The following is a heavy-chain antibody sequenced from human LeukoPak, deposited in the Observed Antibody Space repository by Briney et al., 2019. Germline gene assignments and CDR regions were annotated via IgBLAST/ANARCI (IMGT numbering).Heavy chain of an antibody. CDR1: GVSVSSGSYY. CDR3: ARDAYGDYGFDY. V-gene: IGHV4-61*01. Sequence: SETLSLTCTVSGVSVSSGSYYWSWIRQPPGKGLEWIGYIYYSGSTNYNPSLKSRVTISVDTSKNQFSLKLSSVTAADTAVYYCARDAYGDYGFDYWGQGTLVTVSS. J-gene: IGHJ4*02. D-gene: IGHD4-17*01. CDR2: IYYSGST.